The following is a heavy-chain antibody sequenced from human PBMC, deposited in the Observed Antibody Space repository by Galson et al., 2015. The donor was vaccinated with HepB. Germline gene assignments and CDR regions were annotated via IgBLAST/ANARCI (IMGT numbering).Heavy chain of an antibody. J-gene: IGHJ4*02. V-gene: IGHV3-15*07. Sequence: SLRLSCAASGFTFNNAWMNWVRQAPGKGLEWVGRIKSKTDGGTTDYAAPVKGRFTISRDDSKNTLYLQMNSLKTEDTAVYYCTTWEKYDFWTLYYFDFWGQGTLVTVSS. D-gene: IGHD3-3*01. CDR2: IKSKTDGGTT. CDR3: TTWEKYDFWTLYYFDF. CDR1: GFTFNNAW.